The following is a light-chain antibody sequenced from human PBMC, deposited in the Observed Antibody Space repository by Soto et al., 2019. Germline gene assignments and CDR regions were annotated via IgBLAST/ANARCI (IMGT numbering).Light chain of an antibody. CDR1: QTISRY. J-gene: IGKJ1*01. CDR3: QQTYSNLWT. CDR2: ASS. V-gene: IGKV1-39*01. Sequence: DIKLTQSPASLSASVGDGVTITCRASQTISRYLNWYQQKPGTAPKLLIYASSTLQSGVLARFSGRGSGTDFTLTISSLQPEDFAHYYCQQTYSNLWTFGQGTKVDI.